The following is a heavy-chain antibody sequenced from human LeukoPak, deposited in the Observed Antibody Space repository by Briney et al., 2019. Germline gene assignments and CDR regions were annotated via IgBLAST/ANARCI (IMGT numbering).Heavy chain of an antibody. V-gene: IGHV1-69*04. Sequence: SVKVSCKASRGTFSSYAISWVRQAPGQGLEWMGRIIPILGIANYAQKFQGRVTITADKSTSTAYMELSSLRSEDTAVYYCAREYYGSGANWFDPWGQGTLVTVSS. CDR2: IIPILGIA. D-gene: IGHD3-10*01. CDR1: RGTFSSYA. J-gene: IGHJ5*02. CDR3: AREYYGSGANWFDP.